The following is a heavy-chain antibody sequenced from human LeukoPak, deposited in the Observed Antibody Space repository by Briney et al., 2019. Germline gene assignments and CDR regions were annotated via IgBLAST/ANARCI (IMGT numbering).Heavy chain of an antibody. J-gene: IGHJ4*02. Sequence: SETLSLTCTVSGGSISSYYWSWIRQPPGKGLEWIGYIYYSGTTNYNPSLKSRVTISVDTSKNQFSLKLSSVTAADTAVYYCARGVYIAAAQYRYWGQGTLVTVSS. CDR1: GGSISSYY. D-gene: IGHD6-13*01. CDR2: IYYSGTT. V-gene: IGHV4-59*01. CDR3: ARGVYIAAAQYRY.